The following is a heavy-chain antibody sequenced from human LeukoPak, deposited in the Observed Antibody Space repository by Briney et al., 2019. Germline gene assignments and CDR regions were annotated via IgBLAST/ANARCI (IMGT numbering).Heavy chain of an antibody. Sequence: PSETLSLTCSVSGGSIRSYYWSWIRQPPGKGLEWIGYVYNSGSTNYNPSLKSRVTISVDTSKNQFSLKLSSVTAANTAVYYCASPNIVATIMDAFDIWGQGTMVTVSS. J-gene: IGHJ3*02. V-gene: IGHV4-4*08. CDR1: GGSIRSYY. D-gene: IGHD5-12*01. CDR3: ASPNIVATIMDAFDI. CDR2: VYNSGST.